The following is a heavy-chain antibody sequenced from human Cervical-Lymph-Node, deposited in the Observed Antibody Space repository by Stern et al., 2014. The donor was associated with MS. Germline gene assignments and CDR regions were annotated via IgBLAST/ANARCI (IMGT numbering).Heavy chain of an antibody. D-gene: IGHD2-8*02. CDR1: GDSISSYTHY. V-gene: IGHV4-39*01. J-gene: IGHJ4*02. CDR2: VYYSGAT. CDR3: AKHACTGAACPFDL. Sequence: QLQLQESGPGLVKPSETLSLTCAVSGDSISSYTHYWAWIRQPPGKGLEWIGSVYYSGATYYNPSLKSPVTIPVDTSKNHFSLGLNSVTAADTAVYYCAKHACTGAACPFDLWGQGTLVTVSS.